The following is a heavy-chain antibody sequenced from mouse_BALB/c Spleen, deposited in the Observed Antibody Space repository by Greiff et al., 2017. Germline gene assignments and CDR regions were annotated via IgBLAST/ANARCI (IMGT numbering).Heavy chain of an antibody. J-gene: IGHJ3*01. D-gene: IGHD1-1*01. CDR1: GFTFSSYA. CDR3: ERGLFITTVVAPFAY. Sequence: DVKLVESGGGLVKPGGSLKLSCAASGFTFSSYAMSWVRQTPEKRLEWVASISSGGSTYYPDSVKGRFTISRDNARNILYLQMSNLRSEDTAMYYWERGLFITTVVAPFAYWGQGTLVTVSA. CDR2: ISSGGST. V-gene: IGHV5-6-5*01.